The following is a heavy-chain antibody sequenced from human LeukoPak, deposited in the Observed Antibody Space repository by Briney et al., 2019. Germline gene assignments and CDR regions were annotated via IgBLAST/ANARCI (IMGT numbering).Heavy chain of an antibody. J-gene: IGHJ4*02. V-gene: IGHV3-9*01. CDR3: AKAFYGGNPTFFDY. CDR2: ISWNSGSI. CDR1: GFTFSNAW. Sequence: GGSLRLSCAASGFTFSNAWMSWVRQAPGKGLEWVSGISWNSGSIGYADSVKGRFTISRDNAKSSLYLQMNSLRAEDTALYYCAKAFYGGNPTFFDYWGQGTLVTVSS. D-gene: IGHD4-23*01.